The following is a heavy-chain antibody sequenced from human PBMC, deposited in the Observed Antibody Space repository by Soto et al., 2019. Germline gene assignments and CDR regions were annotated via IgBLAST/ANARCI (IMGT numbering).Heavy chain of an antibody. Sequence: ASVKVSCKASGYTFTKFHIHWVRQAPGQGLEWMGMIDPSGGVTRDAQRFQGRITMTSDTSTSSVYMELRGLTSEDTAVYYCARGRPPSLSYDILTGYYFDAFDIWGQGTMVTVSS. V-gene: IGHV1-46*01. CDR1: GYTFTKFH. J-gene: IGHJ3*02. CDR3: ARGRPPSLSYDILTGYYFDAFDI. CDR2: IDPSGGVT. D-gene: IGHD3-9*01.